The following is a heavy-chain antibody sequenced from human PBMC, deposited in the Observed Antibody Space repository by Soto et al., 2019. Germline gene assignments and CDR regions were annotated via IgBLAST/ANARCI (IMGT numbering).Heavy chain of an antibody. V-gene: IGHV4-31*03. CDR1: GGSISSVGYY. CDR3: AKGGAAGPDY. Sequence: SETLSLTCTVSGGSISSVGYYWSWIRQHPGKGLEWIGYIYYSGSTYYNPSLKSRVTISADTSKNQFSLRLSSVTAADTAVYYCAKGGAAGPDYWGQGTLVTVSS. D-gene: IGHD6-13*01. J-gene: IGHJ4*02. CDR2: IYYSGST.